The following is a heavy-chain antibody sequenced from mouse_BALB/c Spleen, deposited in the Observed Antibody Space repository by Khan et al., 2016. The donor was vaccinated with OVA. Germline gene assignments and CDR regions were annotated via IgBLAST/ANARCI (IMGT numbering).Heavy chain of an antibody. J-gene: IGHJ3*01. CDR1: GYSITSEYA. CDR2: INYSGNT. D-gene: IGHD2-4*01. CDR3: ARKAYYDYYPLPY. V-gene: IGHV3-2*02. Sequence: EVQLQESGPGLVKPSQSLSLTCTVTGYSITSEYAWNWIRQFPGNKLEWMGYINYSGNTRFNPYLKSRTSITRETSKNQFFLQLNSETTEDTATYYCARKAYYDYYPLPYWGQGTLVTVSA.